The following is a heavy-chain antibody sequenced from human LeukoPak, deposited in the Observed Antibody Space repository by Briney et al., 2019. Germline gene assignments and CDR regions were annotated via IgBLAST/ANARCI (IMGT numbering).Heavy chain of an antibody. CDR2: IDESGDKT. V-gene: IGHV3-23*01. J-gene: IGHJ4*02. CDR3: AKQWVDC. D-gene: IGHD1-26*01. CDR1: GFTLSSYS. Sequence: QPGGSLRLSCAASGFTLSSYSMNWVRQAPGKGLEWVSSIDESGDKTHYADSVKGRFTISRDNSQNTLYPQMNSLRAEDTALYYCAKQWVDCWGQGTLVTVSS.